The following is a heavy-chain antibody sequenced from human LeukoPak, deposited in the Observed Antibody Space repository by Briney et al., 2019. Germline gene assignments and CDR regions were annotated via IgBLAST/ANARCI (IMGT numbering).Heavy chain of an antibody. V-gene: IGHV1-2*02. D-gene: IGHD3-9*01. CDR1: GYTFTGYY. CDR2: INPNSGGT. Sequence: VASVKVSCKTSGYTFTGYYMHWVRQAPGQGLEWMGWINPNSGGTNYAQKFQGRVTMTRDTSISTAYMELSRLRSDDTAVYYCARDRPGYYIYYPDYWGQGTLVTVSS. CDR3: ARDRPGYYIYYPDY. J-gene: IGHJ4*02.